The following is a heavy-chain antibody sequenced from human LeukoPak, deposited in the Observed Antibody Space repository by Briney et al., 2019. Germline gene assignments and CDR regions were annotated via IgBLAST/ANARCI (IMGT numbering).Heavy chain of an antibody. D-gene: IGHD3-10*01. CDR2: IWYDGSNK. J-gene: IGHJ4*01. V-gene: IGHV3-33*01. CDR1: GFTLSSYG. Sequence: PGGSLRLSCAASGFTLSSYGMHWVRQAPGKGLEWAAVIWYDGSNKYYADSVKGRFTISRDNSKNTLYLQMNSLRAEDTAVYYCAREGTSTPGFDYWGHGTLVTVSS. CDR3: AREGTSTPGFDY.